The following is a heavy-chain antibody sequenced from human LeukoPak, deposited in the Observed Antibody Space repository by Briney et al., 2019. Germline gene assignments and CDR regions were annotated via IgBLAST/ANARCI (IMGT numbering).Heavy chain of an antibody. CDR1: GFTFSSYA. CDR2: ISGSGGST. V-gene: IGHV3-23*01. J-gene: IGHJ4*02. Sequence: GGSLRLSCAASGFTFSSYAMSWVRQAPGKGLEWVSAISGSGGSTYYADSVKGRFTISRDNSKNTLYLQMNSLRAEDTAVYYCAKFPYDYVWGSYRYSYYFDYWGQGPLVTVSS. CDR3: AKFPYDYVWGSYRYSYYFDY. D-gene: IGHD3-16*02.